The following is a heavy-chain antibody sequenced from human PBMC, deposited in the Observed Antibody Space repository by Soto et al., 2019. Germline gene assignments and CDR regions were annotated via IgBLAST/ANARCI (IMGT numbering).Heavy chain of an antibody. Sequence: QVHLVQSGAEVKKPGASVKVSCKAVGISYGISWVRQAPGQGLEWMGWISLHNGDSNNAPNLQGRITMTTDTSTSTTYMELRSLRSDDPAVYYCATDEKDDCSSINCHYFDHWGQGTLVTVSS. CDR3: ATDEKDDCSSINCHYFDH. V-gene: IGHV1-18*04. D-gene: IGHD2-15*01. CDR1: GISYG. J-gene: IGHJ4*02. CDR2: ISLHNGDS.